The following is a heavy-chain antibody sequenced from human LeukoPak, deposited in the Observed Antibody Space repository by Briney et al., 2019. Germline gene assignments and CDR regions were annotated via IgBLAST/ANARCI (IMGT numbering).Heavy chain of an antibody. V-gene: IGHV4-31*03. CDR2: IYYSGST. Sequence: SETLSLTCTVSGGSISSGGYYWSWIRQHPGKGLEWIGYIYYSGSTYHNPSLKSRVTISVDTSKNQFSLKLSSVTAADTAVYYCARADHYYYYGMYVWGQGTTVTVSS. J-gene: IGHJ6*02. CDR3: ARADHYYYYGMYV. CDR1: GGSISSGGYY.